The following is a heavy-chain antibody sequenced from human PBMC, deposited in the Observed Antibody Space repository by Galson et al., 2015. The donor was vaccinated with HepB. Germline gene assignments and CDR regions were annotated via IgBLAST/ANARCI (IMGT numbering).Heavy chain of an antibody. CDR2: ISSSSSYI. V-gene: IGHV3-21*01. J-gene: IGHJ6*03. CDR1: GFNFSSYS. CDR3: ARGDRAYYYYYMDV. Sequence: SLRLSCAASGFNFSSYSMNWVRQAPGKGLEWVSSISSSSSYIYYADSVKGRFTISRDNAKNSLYLQMNSLRAEDTAVYYCARGDRAYYYYYMDVWGKGTTVTVSS. D-gene: IGHD1-26*01.